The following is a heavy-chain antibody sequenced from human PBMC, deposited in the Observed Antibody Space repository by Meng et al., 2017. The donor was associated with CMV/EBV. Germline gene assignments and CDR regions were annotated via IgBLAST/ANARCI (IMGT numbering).Heavy chain of an antibody. CDR1: GFTFSSYG. V-gene: IGHV3-30*02. J-gene: IGHJ6*02. D-gene: IGHD2-2*01. CDR3: ARDSVVVPAGGMDV. Sequence: GGSLRLSCAASGFTFSSYGMHWVRQAPGKGLEWVAFIRYDGSNKYYADSVKGRFTISRDNSKNTLYLQMNSLRAEDTAVYYCARDSVVVPAGGMDVWGQGTTVTAP. CDR2: IRYDGSNK.